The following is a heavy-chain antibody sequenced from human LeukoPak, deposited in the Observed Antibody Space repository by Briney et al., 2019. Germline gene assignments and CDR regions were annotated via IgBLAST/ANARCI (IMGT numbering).Heavy chain of an antibody. V-gene: IGHV3-23*01. J-gene: IGHJ4*02. D-gene: IGHD1-26*01. CDR1: GFTFSSYA. CDR3: AKWPEGATPKFHY. CDR2: ISGSGGVT. Sequence: GGSLRLSCAASGFTFSSYAMSWVRQAPGKGLEWVSTISGSGGVTYYPDSVRGRFTISRDNSKNTLHLQMDSLRAEDTAIYYCAKWPEGATPKFHYWGQGTLVTVP.